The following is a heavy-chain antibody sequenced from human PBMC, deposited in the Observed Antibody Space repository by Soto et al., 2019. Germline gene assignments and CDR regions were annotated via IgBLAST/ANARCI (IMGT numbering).Heavy chain of an antibody. CDR2: IDPSDSYT. V-gene: IGHV5-10-1*01. CDR1: GYSFTSYW. CDR3: ARRVVVVARTNYYGMDV. Sequence: GESLKISCKGSGYSFTSYWISWVRQMPGKGLEWMGRIDPSDSYTNYSPSFQGHVTTSADKSISTAYLQWSSLKASDTAMYYCARRVVVVARTNYYGMDVWGQGTTVTVSS. D-gene: IGHD2-15*01. J-gene: IGHJ6*02.